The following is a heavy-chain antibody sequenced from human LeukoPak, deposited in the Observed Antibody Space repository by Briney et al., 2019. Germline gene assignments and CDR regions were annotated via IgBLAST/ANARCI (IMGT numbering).Heavy chain of an antibody. J-gene: IGHJ4*02. CDR2: IYYSGST. CDR1: GGSISSSSYY. CDR3: ARQPIVVVTATTFPISRYFDY. D-gene: IGHD2-21*02. Sequence: SETLSLTCTVSGGSISSSSYYWGWTRQPPGKGLEWIGSIYYSGSTYYNPSLKSRVTISVDTSKNQFSLKLSSVTAADTAVYYCARQPIVVVTATTFPISRYFDYWGQGTLVTVSS. V-gene: IGHV4-39*01.